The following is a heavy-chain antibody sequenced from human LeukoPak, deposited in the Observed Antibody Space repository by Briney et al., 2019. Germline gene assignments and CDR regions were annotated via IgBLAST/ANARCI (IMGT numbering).Heavy chain of an antibody. CDR3: ARTAPPRY. J-gene: IGHJ4*02. CDR2: ISSSGSTM. V-gene: IGHV3-48*03. Sequence: GGSLRLSCAASGXTFSSYEMNWVRQAPGKGLEWVSYISSSGSTMYYADSVKGRFTISRDNAKNSLYLQMNSLRAEDTAVYYCARTAPPRYWGQGTLVTVSS. D-gene: IGHD2-21*02. CDR1: GXTFSSYE.